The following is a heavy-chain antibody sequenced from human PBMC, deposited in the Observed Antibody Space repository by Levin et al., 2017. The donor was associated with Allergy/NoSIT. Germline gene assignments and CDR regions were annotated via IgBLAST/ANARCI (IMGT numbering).Heavy chain of an antibody. CDR1: GASISSGGHY. CDR2: IHNSGST. CDR3: ARDCWREDTSDYCGFDY. D-gene: IGHD3-22*01. V-gene: IGHV4-31*03. Sequence: PSQTLSLTCSVSGASISSGGHYWTWIRQHPGKGLEWIGYIHNSGSTYYTPSLKSRVSISIDTSRNQFSLELSSVTAADTAVYYCARDCWREDTSDYCGFDYWGQGTLVTVSS. J-gene: IGHJ4*02.